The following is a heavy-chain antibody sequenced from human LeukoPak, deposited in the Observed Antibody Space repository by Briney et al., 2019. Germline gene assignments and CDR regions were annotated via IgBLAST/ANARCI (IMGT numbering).Heavy chain of an antibody. CDR1: GFTFSSYA. CDR3: AKGGAAGGAGVYYYYGLDV. J-gene: IGHJ6*02. Sequence: GGSLRLSCAASGFTFSSYAVSWVRQAPGKGLEWVSAISGSGGTKYYADSVKGRFTISRDNSKNTLYLQMNSLRAEDTAVYHCAKGGAAGGAGVYYYYGLDVWGQGTTVTVSS. D-gene: IGHD6-13*01. CDR2: ISGSGGTK. V-gene: IGHV3-23*01.